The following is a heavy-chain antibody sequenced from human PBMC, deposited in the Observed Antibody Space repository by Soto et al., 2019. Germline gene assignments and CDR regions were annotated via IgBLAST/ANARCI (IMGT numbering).Heavy chain of an antibody. V-gene: IGHV1-18*01. CDR2: ISAYNGNT. J-gene: IGHJ3*02. Sequence: ASVKVSCKASGYTFTSYGIRWVRQAPGQGLEWMGWISAYNGNTNYAQKLQGRVTMTTDTSTSTAYMELRSLRSDDTAVYYCASCGSTSCYAPGAAFDIWGQGTMVTVSS. CDR1: GYTFTSYG. CDR3: ASCGSTSCYAPGAAFDI. D-gene: IGHD2-2*01.